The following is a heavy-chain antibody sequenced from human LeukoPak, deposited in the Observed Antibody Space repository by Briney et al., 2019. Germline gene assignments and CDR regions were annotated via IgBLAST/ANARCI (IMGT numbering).Heavy chain of an antibody. J-gene: IGHJ3*02. CDR3: AKESPSYSGAFDI. Sequence: SVKVSCKASAGTFTSYAISWVRHAPGQGLEWMGGIIPIFGTANYAQKFQGRVTITADESTSTAYMELSSLRSEDTAVYYCAKESPSYSGAFDIWGQGTIVTVSS. D-gene: IGHD2-15*01. CDR2: IIPIFGTA. V-gene: IGHV1-69*13. CDR1: AGTFTSYA.